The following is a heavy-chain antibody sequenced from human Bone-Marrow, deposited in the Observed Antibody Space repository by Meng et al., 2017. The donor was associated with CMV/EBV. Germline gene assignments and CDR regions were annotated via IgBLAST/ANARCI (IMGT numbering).Heavy chain of an antibody. V-gene: IGHV3-74*01. J-gene: IGHJ3*02. Sequence: GESLKISCAASGFTFSSYWMHWVHQAPGKGLVWVSRINSDGSSTSYADSVKGRFTISRDNAKNTLYLQMNSLRAEDTAVYYCARVGYCSSTSCYEDDDAFDIWGQGTMVTVSS. D-gene: IGHD2-2*03. CDR1: GFTFSSYW. CDR3: ARVGYCSSTSCYEDDDAFDI. CDR2: INSDGSST.